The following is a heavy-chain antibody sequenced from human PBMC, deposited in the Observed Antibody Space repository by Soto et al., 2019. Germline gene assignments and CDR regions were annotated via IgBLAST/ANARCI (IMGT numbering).Heavy chain of an antibody. D-gene: IGHD3-22*01. CDR2: TWYDGSNK. CDR1: GFTLSSYG. Sequence: GGSLRLSCAASGFTLSSYGMHWVRQAPGKGLEWVAITWYDGSNKQYADSVKGRFTISRDNSKNTLYLQVNSLGAEDTAVYYCARELYYDSSGNSYYYYGMDVWGQGTTVTVS. CDR3: ARELYYDSSGNSYYYYGMDV. J-gene: IGHJ6*02. V-gene: IGHV3-33*01.